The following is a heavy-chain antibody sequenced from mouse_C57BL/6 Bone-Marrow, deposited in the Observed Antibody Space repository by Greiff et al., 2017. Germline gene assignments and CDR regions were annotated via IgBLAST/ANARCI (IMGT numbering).Heavy chain of an antibody. CDR2: ISNGGGST. Sequence: EVKLVESGGGLVQPGGSLKLSCAASGFTFSDYYMYWVRQTPEKRLEWVAYISNGGGSTYYPDTVKGRFTISRDNAKNTLYLQMSRLKSEDTAMYYCARHGDSNYGFAYWGQGTLVTVSA. CDR1: GFTFSDYY. V-gene: IGHV5-12*01. D-gene: IGHD2-5*01. J-gene: IGHJ3*01. CDR3: ARHGDSNYGFAY.